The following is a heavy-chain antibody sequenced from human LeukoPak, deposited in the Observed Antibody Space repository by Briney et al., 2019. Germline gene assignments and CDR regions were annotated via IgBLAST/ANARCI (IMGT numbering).Heavy chain of an antibody. CDR3: AREPVVVDAFNI. CDR1: GGSFSGYY. Sequence: SETLSLTCAVYGGSFSGYYWSWIRQPPGKGLEWIGEINHSGSTYYNPSLKSRVTISVDTSKNQFSLKLSSVTAADTAVYYCAREPVVVDAFNIWGQGTMVTVSS. V-gene: IGHV4-34*09. J-gene: IGHJ3*02. D-gene: IGHD3-22*01. CDR2: INHSGST.